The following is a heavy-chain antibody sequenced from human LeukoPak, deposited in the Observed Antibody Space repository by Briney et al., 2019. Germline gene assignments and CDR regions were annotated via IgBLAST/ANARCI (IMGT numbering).Heavy chain of an antibody. Sequence: SETLSLTCTVSGGSISSYYWSWIRQPPGKGLEWIGYVYYTGSTNYNPSLKSRVTTSVDTSKNQFSLKLSSVTATDTAVYYCARDRYGDHYYYYGMDVWGQGTTVTVSS. CDR1: GGSISSYY. CDR3: ARDRYGDHYYYYGMDV. D-gene: IGHD4-17*01. CDR2: VYYTGST. J-gene: IGHJ6*02. V-gene: IGHV4-59*01.